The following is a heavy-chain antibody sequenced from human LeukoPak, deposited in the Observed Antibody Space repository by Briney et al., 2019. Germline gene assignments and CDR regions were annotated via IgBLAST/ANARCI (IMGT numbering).Heavy chain of an antibody. CDR3: ARGTTVVTPKY. CDR2: IYYTGST. V-gene: IGHV4-59*01. J-gene: IGHJ4*02. Sequence: SETLPLTCTVSGGSISSYYWSWIRQPPGKGLEWIGYIYYTGSTNYNPSLKSRVTISVDTSKNHFSLNLSSVTAADTAVYCCARGTTVVTPKYWGQGTLVTVSS. CDR1: GGSISSYY. D-gene: IGHD4-23*01.